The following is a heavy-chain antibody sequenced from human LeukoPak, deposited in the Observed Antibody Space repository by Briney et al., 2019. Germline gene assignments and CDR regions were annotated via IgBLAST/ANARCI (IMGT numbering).Heavy chain of an antibody. J-gene: IGHJ4*02. CDR3: ARGIESYGDYGY. V-gene: IGHV4-59*11. CDR1: GASITRRY. D-gene: IGHD4-17*01. Sequence: SETLSLTCTVSGASITRRYWSWIRQPPGKGLEWIAYMYNSGSTNYNPSLKSRVTISIDTSKNQFSLKLSSLTAADTAIYYCARGIESYGDYGYWGQGILVTVSS. CDR2: MYNSGST.